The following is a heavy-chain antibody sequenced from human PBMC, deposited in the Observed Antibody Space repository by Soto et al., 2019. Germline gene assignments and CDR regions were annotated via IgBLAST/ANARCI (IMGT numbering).Heavy chain of an antibody. Sequence: PGESLKISCQGFGYSFANYWIAWVRQMPGKGLEWVGVISPGDSDTRYSPSFRGQVTISADKSISHVYLQWSSLKASDTAMYYCARNRLRQYYYGMDVWGQGTTVTVSS. CDR3: ARNRLRQYYYGMDV. CDR1: GYSFANYW. CDR2: ISPGDSDT. V-gene: IGHV5-51*01. J-gene: IGHJ6*02. D-gene: IGHD3-10*01.